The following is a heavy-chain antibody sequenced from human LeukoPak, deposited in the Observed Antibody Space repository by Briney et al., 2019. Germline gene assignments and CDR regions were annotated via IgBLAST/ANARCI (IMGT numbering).Heavy chain of an antibody. Sequence: ASVKVSCKASGYTFTSYYMHWVRQAPGQGLEWKGIINPSGGSTSYAQKFQGRVTMTRDTSTSTVYMELSSLRSEDTAVYYCAGGANYGGNSGWFDPWGQGTLVTVSS. CDR2: INPSGGST. V-gene: IGHV1-46*01. J-gene: IGHJ5*02. CDR1: GYTFTSYY. D-gene: IGHD4-23*01. CDR3: AGGANYGGNSGWFDP.